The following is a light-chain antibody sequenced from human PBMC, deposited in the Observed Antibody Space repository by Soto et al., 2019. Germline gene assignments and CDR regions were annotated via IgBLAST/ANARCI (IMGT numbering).Light chain of an antibody. J-gene: IGKJ5*01. CDR2: GAS. V-gene: IGKV3-20*01. CDR1: QSVASTY. Sequence: EIVLTQSPGTLSLSPGERATLSCWASQSVASTYLGWYQQKPGQAPRLLIYGASSRTTGNPDRFRGSGSGTNLTLTISTLEPEEFARYYCQQYAVSPTFGQGTRLEIK. CDR3: QQYAVSPT.